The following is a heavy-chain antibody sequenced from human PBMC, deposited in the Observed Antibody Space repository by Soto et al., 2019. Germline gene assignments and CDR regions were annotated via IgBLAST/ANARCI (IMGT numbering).Heavy chain of an antibody. D-gene: IGHD2-21*02. J-gene: IGHJ4*02. CDR1: GFTFSNFG. V-gene: IGHV3-30*03. CDR3: ASGTAFDH. Sequence: QVQLVESGGGVVQPGRSLRLSCAASGFTFSNFGMHWVRQAPGKGLEWVAYISYDAANKYYADSVKGRFTISRDNSKNPLHLQMDSLSGDDTALYYCASGTAFDHWGQGTLVSVSS. CDR2: ISYDAANK.